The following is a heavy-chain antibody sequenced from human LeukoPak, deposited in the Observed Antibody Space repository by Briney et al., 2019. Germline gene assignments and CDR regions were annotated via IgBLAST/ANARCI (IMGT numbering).Heavy chain of an antibody. CDR3: AKDPYHIDSSGYCYHGYFDY. J-gene: IGHJ4*02. D-gene: IGHD3-22*01. Sequence: DSVKGRFTISRDNSKNTLYLQMNSLRADDTAVYYCAKDPYHIDSSGYCYHGYFDYWGQGTLVTVSS. V-gene: IGHV3-30*02.